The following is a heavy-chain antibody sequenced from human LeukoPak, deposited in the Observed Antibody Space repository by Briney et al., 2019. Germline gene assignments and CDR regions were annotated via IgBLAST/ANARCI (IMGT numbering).Heavy chain of an antibody. Sequence: GGSLRLSCAASGFIFSHYGMHWVRQAPGKGLEWVAVIQNDASTENFADSVKGRFTISRDNSKNTVFLQMNSLRVEDTAVYYCARELSQIVWGGLDYGGQGTLVSVSS. CDR1: GFIFSHYG. J-gene: IGHJ4*02. V-gene: IGHV3-33*05. CDR3: ARELSQIVWGGLDY. CDR2: IQNDASTE. D-gene: IGHD2-21*01.